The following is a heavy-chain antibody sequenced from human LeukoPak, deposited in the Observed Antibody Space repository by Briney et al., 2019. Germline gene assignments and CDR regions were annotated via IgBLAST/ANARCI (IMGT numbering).Heavy chain of an antibody. Sequence: GGSLRLSCAASGFTFSSYAMSWVRQAPGKGLEWVSGISGTGGSTYYADSVKGRFTISRDNSRNTLYLQMNSLRAEDTAVYYCAKPPGYCSVTSGPWDYWGQGTLVTVSS. V-gene: IGHV3-23*01. CDR3: AKPPGYCSVTSGPWDY. CDR1: GFTFSSYA. CDR2: ISGTGGST. J-gene: IGHJ4*02. D-gene: IGHD2-2*01.